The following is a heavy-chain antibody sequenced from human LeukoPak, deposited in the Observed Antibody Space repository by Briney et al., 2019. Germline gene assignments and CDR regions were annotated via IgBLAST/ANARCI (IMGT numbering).Heavy chain of an antibody. Sequence: GGSLRLSCAASGFTFSSNGMHWVRQAPGKGLEWVAVIGYDGSNKYYADSVKGRFSISRDDSKKTLYLQMNSLRAEDTAVYYCARAGVGTYGMDVWGQGTTVTVSS. J-gene: IGHJ6*02. V-gene: IGHV3-33*01. CDR1: GFTFSSNG. CDR2: IGYDGSNK. CDR3: ARAGVGTYGMDV. D-gene: IGHD1-14*01.